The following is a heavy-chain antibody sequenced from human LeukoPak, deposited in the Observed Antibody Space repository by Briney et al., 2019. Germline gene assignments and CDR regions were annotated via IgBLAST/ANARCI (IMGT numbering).Heavy chain of an antibody. CDR3: ASTKGLLPSPLDYYGMDV. CDR2: ISSSGSTI. J-gene: IGHJ6*02. V-gene: IGHV3-11*01. D-gene: IGHD3-22*01. CDR1: GFTFSDYY. Sequence: PGGSLRLSCAASGFTFSDYYMSWLRQAPGKGLEWVSYISSSGSTIYYADSVKGRFTISRDNAKNSLYLQMNSLRAEDTAVYYCASTKGLLPSPLDYYGMDVWGQGTTVTVSS.